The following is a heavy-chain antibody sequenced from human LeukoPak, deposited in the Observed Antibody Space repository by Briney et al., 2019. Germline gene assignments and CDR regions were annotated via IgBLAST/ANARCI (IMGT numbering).Heavy chain of an antibody. Sequence: KTSETLSLTCTVSGGSISSGGYYWSWIRQHQGKGLEWIGYIYYSGSTYYNPSLKSRVTISVDTSKNQFSLKLSSVTAADTAVYYCARYRASVAGYFDYWDQGTLVTVSS. CDR1: GGSISSGGYY. J-gene: IGHJ4*02. CDR3: ARYRASVAGYFDY. V-gene: IGHV4-31*03. D-gene: IGHD6-19*01. CDR2: IYYSGST.